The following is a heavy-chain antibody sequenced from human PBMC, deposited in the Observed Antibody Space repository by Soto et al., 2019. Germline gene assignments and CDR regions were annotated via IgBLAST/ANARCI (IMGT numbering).Heavy chain of an antibody. V-gene: IGHV3-23*01. CDR2: ISGSGGST. CDR3: AKDQGSSWYEIDY. J-gene: IGHJ4*02. CDR1: GFTFSSYA. Sequence: QSGGSLRLSCAASGFTFSSYAMTWVRQAPGRGLEWVSTISGSGGSTYYADSVKGRFTISRDNSKNTLYLQMNSLRAEDTAVYYCAKDQGSSWYEIDYWGQGTLVTVS. D-gene: IGHD6-13*01.